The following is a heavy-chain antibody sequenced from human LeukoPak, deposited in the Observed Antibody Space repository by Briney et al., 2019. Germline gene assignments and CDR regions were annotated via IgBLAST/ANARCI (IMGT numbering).Heavy chain of an antibody. V-gene: IGHV3-7*03. CDR1: GFTFSSYW. J-gene: IGHJ4*02. CDR2: INHNGNVN. Sequence: GGSLRLSCAASGFTFSSYWMNWARQAPGKGLEWVASINHNGNVNYYVDSVKGRFTISRDNAENSLYLQMSNLRAEDTAVYYCASRRFLDYWGQGTLVTVSS. D-gene: IGHD3-3*01. CDR3: ASRRFLDY.